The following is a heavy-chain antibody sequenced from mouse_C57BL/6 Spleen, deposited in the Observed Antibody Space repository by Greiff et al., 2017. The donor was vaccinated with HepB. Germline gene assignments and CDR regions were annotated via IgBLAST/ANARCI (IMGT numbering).Heavy chain of an antibody. Sequence: QVHVKQPGAELVKPGASVKMSCKASGYTFTSYWITWVKQRPGQGLEWIGDIYPGSGSTNYNEKFKSKATLTVDTSSSTAYMQLSSLTSEDSAVYYCATPYPYDGSTWGYYFDYWGQGTTLTVSS. J-gene: IGHJ2*01. CDR2: IYPGSGST. D-gene: IGHD1-1*01. V-gene: IGHV1-55*01. CDR3: ATPYPYDGSTWGYYFDY. CDR1: GYTFTSYW.